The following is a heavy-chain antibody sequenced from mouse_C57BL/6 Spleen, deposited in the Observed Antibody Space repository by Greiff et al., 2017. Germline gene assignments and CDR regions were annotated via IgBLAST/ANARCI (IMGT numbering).Heavy chain of an antibody. Sequence: EVQLQESGPELVKPGASVKMSCKASGYTFTDYNMHWVKQSHGKSLEWIGYINPNNGGTSYNQKFKGKATLTVNKSSSTAYMELRSLTSEDSAVYYCARWGGSGYAMDYWGQGTSVTVSS. CDR1: GYTFTDYN. CDR2: INPNNGGT. V-gene: IGHV1-22*01. J-gene: IGHJ4*01. CDR3: ARWGGSGYAMDY. D-gene: IGHD3-2*02.